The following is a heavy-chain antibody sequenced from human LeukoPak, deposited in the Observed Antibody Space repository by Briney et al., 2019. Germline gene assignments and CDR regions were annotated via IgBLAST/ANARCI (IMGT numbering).Heavy chain of an antibody. CDR3: ARGSGYYDILTGYYTLYYFDY. Sequence: GGSLRLSCAASGFTFSSYAMSCVRQAPGKGLEWVSAISGSGGSTYYADSVKGRFTISRDNSKNTLYLQMNSLRAEDTAVYYCARGSGYYDILTGYYTLYYFDYWGQGTLVTVSS. CDR2: ISGSGGST. D-gene: IGHD3-9*01. CDR1: GFTFSSYA. J-gene: IGHJ4*02. V-gene: IGHV3-23*01.